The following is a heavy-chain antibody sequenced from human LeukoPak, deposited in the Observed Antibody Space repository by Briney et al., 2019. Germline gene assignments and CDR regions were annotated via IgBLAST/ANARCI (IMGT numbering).Heavy chain of an antibody. Sequence: ASVKVSCKASGGTSNSHAISWVRQAPGQGLEWMGRIIPNLGTTNRAQNFQDRVTLTADKSTNTAYMELTSLTSDHTAVYYCATPNDGGGYQWGDFFDFWGQGTLVTVSS. CDR2: IIPNLGTT. D-gene: IGHD3-22*01. J-gene: IGHJ4*02. CDR3: ATPNDGGGYQWGDFFDF. CDR1: GGTSNSHA. V-gene: IGHV1-69*04.